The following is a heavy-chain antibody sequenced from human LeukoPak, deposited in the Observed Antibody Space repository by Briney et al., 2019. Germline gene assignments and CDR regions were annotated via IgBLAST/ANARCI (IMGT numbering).Heavy chain of an antibody. J-gene: IGHJ4*02. CDR2: IGISSNKI. CDR1: GFTLRSYT. D-gene: IGHD3-9*01. CDR3: ARAGSPLRYFDWLPLPFDY. V-gene: IGHV3-21*01. Sequence: PGGSLRLSCAASGFTLRSYTMNWVRQAPGKGLEWVSSIGISSNKIYYADSVKGRFIISRDNAKNSLYLQMNSLRAEDTAVYYCARAGSPLRYFDWLPLPFDYWGQGTLVTVSS.